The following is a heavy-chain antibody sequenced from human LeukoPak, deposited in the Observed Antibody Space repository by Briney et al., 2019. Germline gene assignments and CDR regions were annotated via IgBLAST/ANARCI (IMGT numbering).Heavy chain of an antibody. CDR3: ARHGPLAVAGTAFDY. V-gene: IGHV4-59*08. Sequence: SETLSLTCTVSGGSISGYYWSWIRQPPGKGLEWIGYIYYSGSTNYNPSLKSRVTISVDTSKNQFSLKLSSVTAADTAVYYCARHGPLAVAGTAFDYWGQGTLVTVSS. J-gene: IGHJ4*02. CDR2: IYYSGST. D-gene: IGHD6-19*01. CDR1: GGSISGYY.